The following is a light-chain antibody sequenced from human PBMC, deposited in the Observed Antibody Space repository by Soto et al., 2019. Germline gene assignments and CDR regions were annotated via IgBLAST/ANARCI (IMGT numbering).Light chain of an antibody. Sequence: DIQMTQSPASLSASVGDRVTITCRASQGISNYLAWYQQKPGKVPKLLIYAASTLQSGVPSRFSGSGSGTDITLTISSLQPEEVATYYSQKYNSAPRAFGQGTKVEIK. CDR3: QKYNSAPRA. CDR1: QGISNY. CDR2: AAS. J-gene: IGKJ1*01. V-gene: IGKV1-27*01.